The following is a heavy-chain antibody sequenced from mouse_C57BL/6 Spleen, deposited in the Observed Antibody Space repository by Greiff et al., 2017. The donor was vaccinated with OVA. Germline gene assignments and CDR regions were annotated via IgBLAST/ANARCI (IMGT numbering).Heavy chain of an antibody. V-gene: IGHV5-9*01. CDR3: ARHEIQDYYAMDY. J-gene: IGHJ4*01. Sequence: VQLKESGGGLVKPGGSLKLSCAASGFTFSSYTMSWVRQTPEKRLEWVATISGGGGNTYYPDSVKGRFTISRDNAKNTLYLQMSSLRSEDTALYYCARHEIQDYYAMDYWGQGTSVTVSS. CDR1: GFTFSSYT. CDR2: ISGGGGNT.